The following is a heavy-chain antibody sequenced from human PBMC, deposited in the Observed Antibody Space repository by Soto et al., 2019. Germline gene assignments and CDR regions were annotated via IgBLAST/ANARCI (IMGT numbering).Heavy chain of an antibody. CDR3: ARVSWREKYGMDV. J-gene: IGHJ6*02. V-gene: IGHV3-11*01. CDR2: ITFSGNTV. Sequence: GGSLRLSCAASVFTFSDSYMSWLRQAPVKGLEWISYITFSGNTVYYADSLKGRFTISRDNAKNSLYLQMNRLRAEDTAVYYCARVSWREKYGMDVWGQGTTVTVSS. CDR1: VFTFSDSY.